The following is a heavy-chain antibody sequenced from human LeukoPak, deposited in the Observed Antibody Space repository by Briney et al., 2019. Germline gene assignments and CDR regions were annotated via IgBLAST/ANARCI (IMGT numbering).Heavy chain of an antibody. Sequence: HPGGSLRLSCAASGFTFSSYAMSWVRQAPGKGLEWVSAISGSGGSTYYADFVKGRFTISRDNSKNTLYLQMNSLRAEDTAVYYCAEVGVNIVGASKYYFDYWGQGTLVTVSS. CDR3: AEVGVNIVGASKYYFDY. CDR2: ISGSGGST. D-gene: IGHD1-26*01. J-gene: IGHJ4*02. V-gene: IGHV3-23*01. CDR1: GFTFSSYA.